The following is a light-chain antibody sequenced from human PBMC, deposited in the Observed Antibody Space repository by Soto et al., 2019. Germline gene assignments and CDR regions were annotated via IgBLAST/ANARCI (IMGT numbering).Light chain of an antibody. Sequence: EIVMTQSPATLSVSPGERATLSCRASQSVSNNVAWYRQKPGQGPRLLIYGASTRATGIPGRFSGSGSGTEFTLTISSLQSEDFAVYYCQQYYRWPPLTFGGGTKVEIK. J-gene: IGKJ4*01. CDR1: QSVSNN. CDR2: GAS. CDR3: QQYYRWPPLT. V-gene: IGKV3-15*01.